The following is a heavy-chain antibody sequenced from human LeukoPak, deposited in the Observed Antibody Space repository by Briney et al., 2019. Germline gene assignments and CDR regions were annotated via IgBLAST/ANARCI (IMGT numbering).Heavy chain of an antibody. D-gene: IGHD1-26*01. CDR2: INSDGSST. J-gene: IGHJ4*02. CDR3: ARVEYSGSLTNGFDY. V-gene: IGHV3-74*01. CDR1: GFTFSSYW. Sequence: GGSLRLSCAASGFTFSSYWMHWVRQAPGKGLVWVSRINSDGSSTTYADSVKGRFTISRDNAKNTLYLQMNSLRAEDTAVYYCARVEYSGSLTNGFDYWGQGTLVTVSS.